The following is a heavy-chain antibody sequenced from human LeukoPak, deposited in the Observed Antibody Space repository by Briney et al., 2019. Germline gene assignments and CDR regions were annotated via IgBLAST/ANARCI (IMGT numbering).Heavy chain of an antibody. CDR3: ARGGVIFGPSSYNYMDV. J-gene: IGHJ6*03. V-gene: IGHV3-30*04. D-gene: IGHD3-9*01. Sequence: GRSLRLSCAASGFTFSSYAMHWVRQAPGKGLEWVAVISYDGSNKYYADSVKGRFTISRDNSKNTLYLQMNSLRAEDTAVYYCARGGVIFGPSSYNYMDVWGKGTTVTVSS. CDR1: GFTFSSYA. CDR2: ISYDGSNK.